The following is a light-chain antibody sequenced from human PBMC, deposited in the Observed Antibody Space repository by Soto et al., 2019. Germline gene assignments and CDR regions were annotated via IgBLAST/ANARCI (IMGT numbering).Light chain of an antibody. Sequence: DIQMTQSPSTLSSSVGDTATISCRASQTIDNWLAWYQQKPGKAPQVLISKASNLESGVPSRFRGSGSGTEFTLTISNLQPDDFATYYCQQDHSYRTFGQGTNVEIK. CDR3: QQDHSYRT. J-gene: IGKJ1*01. CDR2: KAS. V-gene: IGKV1-5*03. CDR1: QTIDNW.